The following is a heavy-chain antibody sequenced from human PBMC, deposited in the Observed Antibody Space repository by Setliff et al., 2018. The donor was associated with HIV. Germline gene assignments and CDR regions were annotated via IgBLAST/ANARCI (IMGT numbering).Heavy chain of an antibody. J-gene: IGHJ6*02. Sequence: SGPTLVNPTQTLTLTCTFSGFSLSTSGVGVGWIRQPPGKALEWLAVIYWDDDKRYSPSLKSRVTITKDTSKNQVVLTMTNMDPMDTATYYCARIVRSGWYPGDMDVWGQGTPVTVSS. V-gene: IGHV2-5*02. D-gene: IGHD6-19*01. CDR1: GFSLSTSGVG. CDR2: IYWDDDK. CDR3: ARIVRSGWYPGDMDV.